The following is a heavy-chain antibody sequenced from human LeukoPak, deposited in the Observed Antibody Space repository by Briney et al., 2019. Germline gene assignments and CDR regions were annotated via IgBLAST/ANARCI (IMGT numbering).Heavy chain of an antibody. J-gene: IGHJ4*02. CDR3: ARRVYSSNSGFDY. Sequence: SETLSLTCTVSGGSISSSGYYWGWIRQPPGKGLEWIGTIYYRGNTYYNPSLKSRVTISVDTSKNQFSLKMSSVTAADTAVYYCARRVYSSNSGFDYWGQGTLVTVSS. D-gene: IGHD6-13*01. CDR2: IYYRGNT. CDR1: GGSISSSGYY. V-gene: IGHV4-39*01.